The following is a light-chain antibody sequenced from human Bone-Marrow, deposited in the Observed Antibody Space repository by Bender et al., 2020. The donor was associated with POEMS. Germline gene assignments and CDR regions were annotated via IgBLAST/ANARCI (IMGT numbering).Light chain of an antibody. J-gene: IGLJ2*01. Sequence: QLVLTQSPSASASLGASVKLTCTLSSGHSRYAIAWHQLQPGKGPRYLMQVHSDGSHKKGDGVPDRFSGSSSGDEGYLTISGLQSDDEADYYCQTWDTTGVVFGGGTKLTVL. CDR2: VHSDGSH. CDR1: SGHSRYA. CDR3: QTWDTTGVV. V-gene: IGLV4-69*01.